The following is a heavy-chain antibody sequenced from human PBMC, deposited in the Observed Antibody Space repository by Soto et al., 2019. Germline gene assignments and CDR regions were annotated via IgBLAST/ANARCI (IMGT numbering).Heavy chain of an antibody. CDR1: GFNFIIYA. D-gene: IGHD6-19*01. V-gene: IGHV3-23*01. J-gene: IGHJ6*02. CDR2: ISGPGGTT. Sequence: GGSLRLSCAASGFNFIIYAMTWVRQAPGKGLEWVSTISGPGGTTYYADSVKGRLTISRDNSKNTVYLHMNSLRADDTAVYYCAKAAVTGLDYYYGMDVWGQGTTVTVSS. CDR3: AKAAVTGLDYYYGMDV.